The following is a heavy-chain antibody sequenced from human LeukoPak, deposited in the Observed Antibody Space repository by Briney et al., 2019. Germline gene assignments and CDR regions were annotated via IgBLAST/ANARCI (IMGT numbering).Heavy chain of an antibody. V-gene: IGHV1-2*02. Sequence: ASVKVSCKASGYTFTGYYMHWVRQAPGQGLEWMGWINPNSGGTNYAQKLQGRVTMTTDTSTSTAYMELRSLRSDDTAVYYCARGGAGGYYDSSGPLAFDIWGQGTMVTVSS. CDR1: GYTFTGYY. CDR3: ARGGAGGYYDSSGPLAFDI. CDR2: INPNSGGT. D-gene: IGHD3-22*01. J-gene: IGHJ3*02.